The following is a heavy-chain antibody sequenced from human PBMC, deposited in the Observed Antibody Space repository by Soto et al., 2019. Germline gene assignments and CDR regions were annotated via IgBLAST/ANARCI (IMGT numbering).Heavy chain of an antibody. CDR3: AREKVVVVAATHDYYYYYMDV. V-gene: IGHV1-69*04. D-gene: IGHD2-15*01. J-gene: IGHJ6*03. Sequence: SSVKVSCKASAGTFSSYTISCVRQAPGQAREWMGRIIPILGIANYAQKFQGRVTITADKSTSTAYMELSSLRSEDTAGYYCAREKVVVVAATHDYYYYYMDVWGKGTTVTVSS. CDR1: AGTFSSYT. CDR2: IIPILGIA.